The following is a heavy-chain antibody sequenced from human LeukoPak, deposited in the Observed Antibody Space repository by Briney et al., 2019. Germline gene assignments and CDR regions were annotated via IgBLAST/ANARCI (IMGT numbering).Heavy chain of an antibody. V-gene: IGHV1-69*13. J-gene: IGHJ6*02. CDR1: GGTFSSYA. CDR3: ATDDSPGGYLDYYYYGMDV. CDR2: IIPIFGTA. D-gene: IGHD6-13*01. Sequence: SVKVSCKASGGTFSSYAISWVRQAPGQGLEWMGGIIPIFGTANYAQKFQGRVTITADESTSTAYMELSSLRSEDTAVYYCATDDSPGGYLDYYYYGMDVWGQGTTVTVSS.